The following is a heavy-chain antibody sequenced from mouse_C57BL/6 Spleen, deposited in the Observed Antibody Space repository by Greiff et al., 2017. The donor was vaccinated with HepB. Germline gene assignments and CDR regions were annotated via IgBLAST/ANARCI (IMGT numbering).Heavy chain of an antibody. J-gene: IGHJ1*03. CDR3: ARPAVVATDWYFDV. CDR2: IYPGDGDT. CDR1: GYAFSSSW. V-gene: IGHV1-82*01. D-gene: IGHD1-1*01. Sequence: VKLMESGPELVKPGASVKISCKASGYAFSSSWMNWVKQRPGKGLEWIGRIYPGDGDTNYNGKFKGKATLTADKSSSTAYMQLSSLTSEDSAVYFCARPAVVATDWYFDVWGTGTTVTVSS.